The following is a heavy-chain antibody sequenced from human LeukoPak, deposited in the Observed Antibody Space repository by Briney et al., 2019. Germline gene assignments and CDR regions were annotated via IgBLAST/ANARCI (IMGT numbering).Heavy chain of an antibody. D-gene: IGHD6-13*01. CDR3: ARDLVSSSWYGFWNY. Sequence: GGSLRLSCAASGFTFSSYWMSWVRQAPGKGLEWVSSISSSSSYIYYADSVKGRFTISRDNAKNSLYLQMNSLRAEDTAVYYCARDLVSSSWYGFWNYWGQGTLVTVSS. V-gene: IGHV3-21*01. CDR2: ISSSSSYI. J-gene: IGHJ4*02. CDR1: GFTFSSYW.